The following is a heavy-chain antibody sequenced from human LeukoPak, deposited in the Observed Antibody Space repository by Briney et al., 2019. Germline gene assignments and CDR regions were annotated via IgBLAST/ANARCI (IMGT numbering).Heavy chain of an antibody. V-gene: IGHV4-39*01. Sequence: SETLSLTCTVSGASISSSRFYWAWIRQPPEKELEWIGSTHYSGSTYYNPSLKSRVTISVDTSKNQFSLKKLSVTAADTAVYYCARHPSIVGATNNWFDPWGQGTLVTVSS. D-gene: IGHD1-26*01. CDR3: ARHPSIVGATNNWFDP. CDR1: GASISSSRFY. J-gene: IGHJ5*02. CDR2: THYSGST.